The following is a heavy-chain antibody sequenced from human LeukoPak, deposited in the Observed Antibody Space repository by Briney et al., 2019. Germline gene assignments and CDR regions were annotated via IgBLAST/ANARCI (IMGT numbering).Heavy chain of an antibody. D-gene: IGHD6-13*01. CDR2: IKQDGSEK. Sequence: PGGSLRLSCAASGFTFSSYWMSWVRQAPGKGLEWVANIKQDGSEKYYVDSVKGRFTISRDNDKNSLYLQMHSLRAEDTAVYYCARDIAAAGTIYYYYYGMDVWGQGTTVTVSS. CDR1: GFTFSSYW. CDR3: ARDIAAAGTIYYYYYGMDV. J-gene: IGHJ6*02. V-gene: IGHV3-7*01.